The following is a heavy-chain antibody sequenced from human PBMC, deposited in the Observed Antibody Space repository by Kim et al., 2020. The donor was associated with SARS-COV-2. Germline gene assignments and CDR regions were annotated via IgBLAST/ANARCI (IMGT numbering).Heavy chain of an antibody. CDR3: VSGRYCSGGRCYWWFGY. CDR2: IRNKANSYTT. D-gene: IGHD2-15*01. CDR1: GFTFSDHH. V-gene: IGHV3-72*01. Sequence: GGSLRLSCAASGFTFSDHHMDWVRQAPGKGLEWVGRIRNKANSYTTEYAASVKGRFTISRDDSKNSLYLQMDSLKTEDTAVYYCVSGRYCSGGRCYWWFGYWGQGTLVTVSS. J-gene: IGHJ4*02.